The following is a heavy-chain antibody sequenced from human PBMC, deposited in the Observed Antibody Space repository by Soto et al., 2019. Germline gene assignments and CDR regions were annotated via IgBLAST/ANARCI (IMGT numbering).Heavy chain of an antibody. CDR3: ARHSSSWPIFDY. CDR1: GGSIGNSY. Sequence: HVQLQESGPGLVKPSETLSLTCTVSGGSIGNSYWSWIRQSPGTGLEWIGYIYYSGSSNYNPSLKSRVSISLDTSKNQSAMKLSSGTAAERAVYYCARHSSSWPIFDYWGQGTLVIVSS. V-gene: IGHV4-59*08. J-gene: IGHJ4*02. D-gene: IGHD6-13*01. CDR2: IYYSGSS.